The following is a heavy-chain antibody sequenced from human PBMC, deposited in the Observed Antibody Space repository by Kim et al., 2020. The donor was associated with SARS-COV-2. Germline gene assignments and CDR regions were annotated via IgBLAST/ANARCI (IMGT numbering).Heavy chain of an antibody. CDR1: GGFIRSGDNY. CDR2: IYYSGCA. D-gene: IGHD3-22*01. V-gene: IGHV4-31*03. CDR3: EREVCYDSCFFFYS. J-gene: IGHJ5*01. Sequence: SGTLSLTCTVSGGFIRSGDNYWSWNRQHPGMGLGWVVYIYYSGCAAYNPSLKCRVTIAIQTSNNQLSLNLSSVTDAATAVYSCEREVCYDSCFFFYS.